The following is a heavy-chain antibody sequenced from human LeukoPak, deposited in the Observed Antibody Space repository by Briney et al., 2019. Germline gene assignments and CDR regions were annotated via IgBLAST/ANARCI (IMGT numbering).Heavy chain of an antibody. Sequence: SETLSLTCAVSGGSISSSNWWSWVRQPPGKGLEWIGEIYHSGNANYSPSLKSRVTISVDKSNNQFSLNLNSVTAADTAIYYCVRDIGARLPTVWGQGTLVTVSS. D-gene: IGHD6-6*01. V-gene: IGHV4-4*02. CDR3: VRDIGARLPTV. CDR2: IYHSGNA. CDR1: GGSISSSNW. J-gene: IGHJ4*02.